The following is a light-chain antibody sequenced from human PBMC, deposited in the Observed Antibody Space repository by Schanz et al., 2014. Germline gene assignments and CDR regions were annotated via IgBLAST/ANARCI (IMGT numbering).Light chain of an antibody. CDR1: QDISTW. CDR2: AAS. J-gene: IGKJ1*01. V-gene: IGKV1-12*01. Sequence: DIQMTQSPSSVSAYVGDRVTITCQASQDISTWLAWYQQKTGKAPKLLIYAASNLRTGVPSRFSGSGSGTEFTLTIDSLQPDDFATYHCQFYSAYSKTFGQGTRVEIK. CDR3: QFYSAYSKT.